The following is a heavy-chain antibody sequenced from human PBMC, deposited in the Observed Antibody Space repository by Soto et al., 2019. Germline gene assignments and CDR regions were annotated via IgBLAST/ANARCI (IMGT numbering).Heavy chain of an antibody. CDR2: TGSGTGPG. CDR3: AGRDSAGFYRFFGS. D-gene: IGHD3-9*01. V-gene: IGHV1-69*06. CDR1: GGSLSTNP. J-gene: IGHJ4*02. Sequence: SVKVSCKASGGSLSTNPISWVRQAPGQGLEWMGGTGSGTGPGNHAQKFQGRLTVTADKYTSTVYMELTNLSSEDTAVYYCAGRDSAGFYRFFGSGGQGTVVTVSS.